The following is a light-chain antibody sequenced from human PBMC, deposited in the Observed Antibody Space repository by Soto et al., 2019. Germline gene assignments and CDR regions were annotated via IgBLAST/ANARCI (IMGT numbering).Light chain of an antibody. CDR3: QQYNSYS. J-gene: IGKJ1*01. Sequence: RATVSGTASQSVGSNYLAWYQQRPGQAPRLLIYGASSRATGTPDRFSGGGSGTDFTLTISRLEPEDFATYYCQQYNSYSFGQRTKVDI. CDR2: GAS. CDR1: QSVGSNY. V-gene: IGKV3-20*01.